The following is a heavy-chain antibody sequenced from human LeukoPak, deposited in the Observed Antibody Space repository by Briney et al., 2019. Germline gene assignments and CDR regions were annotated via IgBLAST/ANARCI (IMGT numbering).Heavy chain of an antibody. CDR1: GFTFRDFA. CDR3: VKDAPLPFDF. CDR2: ISGDAHST. J-gene: IGHJ4*02. Sequence: PGGSLRLSCAASGFTFRDFAMSWVRQAPGKGLEWVSAISGDAHSTYYADSLKGRFTISRDSSKNTLYLQMNSLRAADTATYFCVKDAPLPFDFWGQGALVIVSS. V-gene: IGHV3-23*01.